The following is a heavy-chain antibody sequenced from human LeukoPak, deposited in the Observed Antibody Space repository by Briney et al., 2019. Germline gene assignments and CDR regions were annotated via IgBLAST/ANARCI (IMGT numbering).Heavy chain of an antibody. CDR1: GFTFSTYS. J-gene: IGHJ4*02. D-gene: IGHD2-15*01. V-gene: IGHV3-21*01. Sequence: GGSLRLSCAASGFTFSTYSMNWVRQAPGKGLEWVSSIDSSSGYIYYADSVKGRFTISRDNSKNTLYLQMNSLRAEDTAIYYCAKETLGYCSGGSCQGLNYWGQGTLVTVSS. CDR2: IDSSSGYI. CDR3: AKETLGYCSGGSCQGLNY.